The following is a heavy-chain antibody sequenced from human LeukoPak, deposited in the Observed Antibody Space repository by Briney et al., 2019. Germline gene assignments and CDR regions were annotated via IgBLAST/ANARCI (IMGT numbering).Heavy chain of an antibody. CDR2: ISSSSSTI. V-gene: IGHV3-48*04. Sequence: PGGSLRLSCAASGFTFSSYSMDWVRQAPGKGLEWVSYISSSSSTIYYADSVKGRFTISRDNAKNSLYLQMNSLRAEDTAVYYCARDLERSSSSVDYWGQGTLVTVSS. D-gene: IGHD6-13*01. CDR3: ARDLERSSSSVDY. J-gene: IGHJ4*02. CDR1: GFTFSSYS.